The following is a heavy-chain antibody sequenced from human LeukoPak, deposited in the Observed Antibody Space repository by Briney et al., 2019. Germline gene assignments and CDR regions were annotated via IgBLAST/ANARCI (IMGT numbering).Heavy chain of an antibody. CDR2: IIPIFGTT. CDR3: ARSAHDAFDI. J-gene: IGHJ3*02. V-gene: IGHV1-69*13. CDR1: GGTFSSSA. Sequence: SVKVSCKASGGTFSSSAISWVRQAPGEGLEWMGGIIPIFGTTNYAQKFQGRVTITADESTSTAYMELSRLRSDDTAVYYCARSAHDAFDIWGQGTMVTVSS.